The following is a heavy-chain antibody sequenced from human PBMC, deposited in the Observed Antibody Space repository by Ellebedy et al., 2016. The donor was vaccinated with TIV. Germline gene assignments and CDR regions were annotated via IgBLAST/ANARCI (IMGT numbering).Heavy chain of an antibody. J-gene: IGHJ4*02. Sequence: AASVKVSCKASGYTFTSYAMHWVRQAPGQRLEWMGWINAGNGNTKYSQKFQGRVTITRDTSASTVYMELNSLRSEDTAVYYCARALRGYYDSSGYFDYWGQGTLVTVSS. CDR3: ARALRGYYDSSGYFDY. V-gene: IGHV1-3*01. CDR1: GYTFTSYA. CDR2: INAGNGNT. D-gene: IGHD3-22*01.